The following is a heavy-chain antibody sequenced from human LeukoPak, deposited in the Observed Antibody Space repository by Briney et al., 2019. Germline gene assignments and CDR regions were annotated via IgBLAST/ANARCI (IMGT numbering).Heavy chain of an antibody. V-gene: IGHV3-49*04. Sequence: GGSLRLSCTASGFTFGDYGMSWVRQAPGKGLEWIGFIRRKVYGGTTEYAASMKGRFTISRDDSKSIAYLQMNSLETEDTAVYYCTRDLEVRGVYMGQDYWGQGTLVTVSS. CDR1: GFTFGDYG. CDR3: TRDLEVRGVYMGQDY. J-gene: IGHJ4*02. CDR2: IRRKVYGGTT. D-gene: IGHD3-10*01.